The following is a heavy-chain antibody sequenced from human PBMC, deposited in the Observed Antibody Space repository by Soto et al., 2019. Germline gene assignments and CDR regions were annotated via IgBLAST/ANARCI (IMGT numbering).Heavy chain of an antibody. CDR3: ARALYCSRGSCHFDY. D-gene: IGHD2-15*01. CDR2: ISSSSSYT. CDR1: GFTFSDYY. Sequence: AGSLRLSCAASGFTFSDYYMSWIRQAPGKGLEWVSYISSSSSYTNYADSVKGRFTISRDNANNSLYLQINSLRDEDTAVYYSARALYCSRGSCHFDYWGQGTLVTVSS. V-gene: IGHV3-11*06. J-gene: IGHJ4*02.